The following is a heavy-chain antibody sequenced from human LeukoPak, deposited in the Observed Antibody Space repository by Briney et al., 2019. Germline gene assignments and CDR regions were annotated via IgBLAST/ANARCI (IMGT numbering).Heavy chain of an antibody. J-gene: IGHJ4*02. D-gene: IGHD3-10*01. CDR3: AKGDYGSGSSYHY. CDR2: ISYDGSNK. CDR1: GFTFSSYG. Sequence: PGGSLRLSCAASGFTFSSYGMHWVRQAPGKGLEGVAVISYDGSNKYYADSVKGRFTISRDNSKNTLYLQMNSLRAEDTAVYYCAKGDYGSGSSYHYWGQGTPVTVSS. V-gene: IGHV3-30*18.